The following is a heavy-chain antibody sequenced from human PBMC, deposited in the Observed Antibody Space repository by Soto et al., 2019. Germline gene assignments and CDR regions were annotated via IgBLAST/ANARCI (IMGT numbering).Heavy chain of an antibody. V-gene: IGHV3-30*18. CDR3: AKDKQWLPKGCMDV. D-gene: IGHD6-19*01. CDR2: ISYDGSNK. Sequence: LRLSFAASGFTFSSYGMHWVRQAPGKGLEWVAVISYDGSNKYYADSVKGRFTISRDNSKNTLYLQMNSLRAEDTAVYYCAKDKQWLPKGCMDVWGHGTTVTVS. J-gene: IGHJ6*02. CDR1: GFTFSSYG.